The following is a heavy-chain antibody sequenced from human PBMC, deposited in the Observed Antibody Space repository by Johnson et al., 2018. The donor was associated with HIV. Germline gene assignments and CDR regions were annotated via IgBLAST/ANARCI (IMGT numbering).Heavy chain of an antibody. Sequence: VQLVESGGGLVEPGGSLRLSCAASRFTFSSYYMNCVRQAPGKGLEWVSVIYSGGSTNYADSVKGRFTISSDNSKNTLFLQMNSLRAEDTAVFYCARACRDGYTCDAYDIWGQGTMVTVSS. CDR3: ARACRDGYTCDAYDI. V-gene: IGHV3-66*01. D-gene: IGHD5-24*01. CDR1: RFTFSSYY. CDR2: IYSGGST. J-gene: IGHJ3*02.